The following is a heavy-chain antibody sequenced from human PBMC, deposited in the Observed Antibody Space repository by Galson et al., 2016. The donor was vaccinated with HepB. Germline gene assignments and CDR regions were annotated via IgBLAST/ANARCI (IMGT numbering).Heavy chain of an antibody. Sequence: SETLSLTCAVYGGSFSGYYWAWIRQPPGKGPEWIGTVSDSGDSFINPSLKSRVAISIDTSKNQFSLKLTSVTAADTTVYYCARHITFNYGGGTYFTAHLDSWGRGILVTVSS. J-gene: IGHJ4*02. CDR1: GGSFSGYY. CDR2: VSDSGDS. V-gene: IGHV4-34*01. D-gene: IGHD3-10*01. CDR3: ARHITFNYGGGTYFTAHLDS.